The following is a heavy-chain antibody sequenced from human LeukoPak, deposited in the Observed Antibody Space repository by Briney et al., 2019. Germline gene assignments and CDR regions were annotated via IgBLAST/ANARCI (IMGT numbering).Heavy chain of an antibody. D-gene: IGHD4-23*01. V-gene: IGHV4-59*01. CDR1: GGSISSYY. J-gene: IGHJ4*02. Sequence: SETLSLTCSVSGGSISSYYWSWIRQPPGKGLEWIGYIYYSGSTNYNPSLKSRVTISVDTSKNQFSLKLSSVTAADTAVYYCARDGGGNSGFDYWGQGTLVTVSS. CDR2: IYYSGST. CDR3: ARDGGGNSGFDY.